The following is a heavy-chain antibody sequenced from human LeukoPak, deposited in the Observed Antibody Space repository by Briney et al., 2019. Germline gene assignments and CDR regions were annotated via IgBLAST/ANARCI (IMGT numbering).Heavy chain of an antibody. V-gene: IGHV4-4*07. CDR1: GGSISSYY. Sequence: SETLSLTCTVSGGSISSYYWSWIRQPAGKGLEWIGRIYTSGSTNYNPSLKSRVTMSVDTSKNQFSLKLSSVTAADTAVYYCARGDYGSGTYGYYYYYMDVWGQGTTVTISS. CDR2: IYTSGST. D-gene: IGHD3-10*01. CDR3: ARGDYGSGTYGYYYYYMDV. J-gene: IGHJ6*03.